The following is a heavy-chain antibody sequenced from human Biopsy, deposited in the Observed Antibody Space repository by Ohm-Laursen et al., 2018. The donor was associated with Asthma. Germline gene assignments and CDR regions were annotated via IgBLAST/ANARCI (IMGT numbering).Heavy chain of an antibody. J-gene: IGHJ4*02. CDR3: VRWRSGYPDHYSDF. D-gene: IGHD2-21*01. V-gene: IGHV3-30*03. CDR1: GFTFGNFG. CDR2: ISSDVRE. Sequence: SLRLSCSASGFTFGNFGMHWVRQAPGKGLEWVALISSDVREWYADSVKGRFTISRDNSKNTLDLQMNSLRGDDTAVYYCVRWRSGYPDHYSDFWGLGPLVTVSS.